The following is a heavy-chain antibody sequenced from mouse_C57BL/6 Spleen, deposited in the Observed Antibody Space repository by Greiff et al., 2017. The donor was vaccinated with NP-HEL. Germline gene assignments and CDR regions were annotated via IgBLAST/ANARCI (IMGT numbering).Heavy chain of an antibody. J-gene: IGHJ4*01. CDR2: IDPSDSYT. V-gene: IGHV1-69*01. CDR3: AGGSADYYAMDY. Sequence: QVQLQQPGAELVMPGASVKLSCKASGYTFTSYWMHWVKQRPGQGLEWIGEIDPSDSYTNYNQKFKGKSTLTVDKSSSPAYMQLSSLTSEDSAVDYCAGGSADYYAMDYWGKGTTVTVSS. CDR1: GYTFTSYW. D-gene: IGHD6-1*01.